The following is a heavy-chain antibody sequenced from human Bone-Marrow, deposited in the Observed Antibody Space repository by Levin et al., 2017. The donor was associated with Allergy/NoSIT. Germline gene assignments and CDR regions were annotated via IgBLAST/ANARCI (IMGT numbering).Heavy chain of an antibody. V-gene: IGHV4-59*02. CDR2: IYHSGST. D-gene: IGHD4-11*01. J-gene: IGHJ2*01. CDR3: VRERDDYSIYERGYFDL. Sequence: SETLSLTCTVSGGSVSVPYWSWIRQPPGKGLEWIGYIYHSGSTSYHPSLKSRVTMSIDTSKNPFSLRLSSVTAADTALYYCVRERDDYSIYERGYFDLWGPGILVTVS. CDR1: GGSVSVPY.